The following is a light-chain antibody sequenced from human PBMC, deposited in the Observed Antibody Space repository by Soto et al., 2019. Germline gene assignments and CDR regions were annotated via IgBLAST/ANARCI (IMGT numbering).Light chain of an antibody. CDR3: QQRSNWPLT. CDR2: DAS. Sequence: EIVLTQSPATLSLSPGERATLSCRASQRVSSYLAWYQQKPGQAPRLLIYDASNRATGIPARFSGSGSERDFTLTISSLEPEDFAVYYCQQRSNWPLTFGGGTKVDIK. CDR1: QRVSSY. V-gene: IGKV3-11*02. J-gene: IGKJ4*01.